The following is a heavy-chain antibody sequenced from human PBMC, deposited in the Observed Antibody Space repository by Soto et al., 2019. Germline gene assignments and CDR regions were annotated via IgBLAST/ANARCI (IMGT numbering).Heavy chain of an antibody. CDR1: GYGFTTYG. D-gene: IGHD1-1*01. CDR2: ISAHNGNT. V-gene: IGHV1-18*01. CDR3: ARGRYGDY. Sequence: QIHLVQSGAEVKKPGASVKVSCKGSGYGFTTYGITWVRQAPGQGLEWMAWISAHNGNTNYAQKLQGRVTVTRDTSPSPAYMELRSLISDDTAVYYCARGRYGDYWGQGALVTVSS. J-gene: IGHJ4*02.